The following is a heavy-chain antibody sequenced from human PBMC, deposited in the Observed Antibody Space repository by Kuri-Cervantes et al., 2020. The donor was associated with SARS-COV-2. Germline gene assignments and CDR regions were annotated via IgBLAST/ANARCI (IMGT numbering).Heavy chain of an antibody. CDR1: GSTFSSYA. Sequence: GGSRRLSWPPSGSTFSSYAMSWVRQAPGKGLEWVSAISGSGGSTYYADSVKGRFTISRDNSKNTLYLQMNSLRAEDTAVYYCAKGSVGATGDFDIWGQGTMVTVSS. CDR2: ISGSGGST. CDR3: AKGSVGATGDFDI. V-gene: IGHV3-23*01. J-gene: IGHJ3*02. D-gene: IGHD1-26*01.